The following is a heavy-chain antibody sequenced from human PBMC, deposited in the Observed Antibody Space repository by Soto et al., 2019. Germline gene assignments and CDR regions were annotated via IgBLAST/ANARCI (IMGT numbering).Heavy chain of an antibody. Sequence: GGSLRLSCAASGFTFSSYAMSWVRQAPGKGLEWVSAISGSGGSTYYADSVKGRVTISRDNSKNTLYLQMNSLRAEDTAVYYCAKDDYGSGSYYKRGLGLDYWGQGTPVTVSS. CDR1: GFTFSSYA. J-gene: IGHJ4*02. CDR2: ISGSGGST. V-gene: IGHV3-23*01. D-gene: IGHD3-10*01. CDR3: AKDDYGSGSYYKRGLGLDY.